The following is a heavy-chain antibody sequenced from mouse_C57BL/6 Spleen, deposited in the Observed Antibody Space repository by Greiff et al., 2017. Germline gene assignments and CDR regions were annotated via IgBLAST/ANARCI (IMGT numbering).Heavy chain of an antibody. CDR1: GYTFTSYW. CDR2: IDPNSGGT. Sequence: QVQLQQPGAELVKPGASVKLSCKASGYTFTSYWMHWVKQRPGRSLEWIGRIDPNSGGTKYNEKFKSKATLTVDKPSSTAYMQLSSLTSEDSAVYYCAREGGSSEGYAMDYWGQGTSVTVSS. D-gene: IGHD1-1*01. V-gene: IGHV1-72*01. CDR3: AREGGSSEGYAMDY. J-gene: IGHJ4*01.